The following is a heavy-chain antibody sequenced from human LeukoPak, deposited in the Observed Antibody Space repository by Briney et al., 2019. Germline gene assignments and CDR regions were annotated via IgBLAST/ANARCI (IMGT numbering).Heavy chain of an antibody. Sequence: SETLSLTCTVSGGSISSYYWSWIRQPPRKGLEWIGYIYYSGSTNYNPSLKSRVTISVDTSKNQFSLRLSSVTAADTAVYYCARTRRISSQHKIDNWFDPWGQGTLVTVSS. CDR3: ARTRRISSQHKIDNWFDP. D-gene: IGHD3-3*02. J-gene: IGHJ5*02. CDR2: IYYSGST. V-gene: IGHV4-59*01. CDR1: GGSISSYY.